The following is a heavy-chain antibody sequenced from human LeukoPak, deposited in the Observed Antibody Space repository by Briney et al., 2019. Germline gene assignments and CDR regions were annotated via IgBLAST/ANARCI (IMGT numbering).Heavy chain of an antibody. CDR3: QVRVTSSRNVFNM. CDR1: GFTFSNNW. CDR2: INGDGSIT. Sequence: GGSLRLSCAASGFTFSNNWMHWVRQAPGKGLVWVSRINGDGSITDYADAVKGRFTISRDNAKNTLYLQMNSLRAEDTAVYCAQVRVTSSRNVFNMWGQGTMVTVSS. V-gene: IGHV3-74*01. J-gene: IGHJ3*02. D-gene: IGHD6-13*01.